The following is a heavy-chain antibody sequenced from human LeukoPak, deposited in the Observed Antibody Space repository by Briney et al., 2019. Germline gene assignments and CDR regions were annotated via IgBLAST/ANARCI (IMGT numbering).Heavy chain of an antibody. D-gene: IGHD6-19*01. CDR3: VRGGIQVSGIDEIDY. V-gene: IGHV3-13*01. J-gene: IGHJ4*02. CDR1: GFTFRSYD. Sequence: GGSLRLSCAASGFTFRSYDMHWVRQVTGKGLEWVSAVGISGDTYYAGSVKGRFTISRENAKNSLYVQMNSLTAGDTAVYYCVRGGIQVSGIDEIDYWGQGTLVTVSS. CDR2: VGISGDT.